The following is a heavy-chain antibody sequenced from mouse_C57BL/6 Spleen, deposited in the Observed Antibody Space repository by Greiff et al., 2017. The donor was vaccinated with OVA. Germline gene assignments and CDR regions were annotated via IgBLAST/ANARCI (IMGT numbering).Heavy chain of an antibody. CDR3: ARGLATTVVAPYYFDY. V-gene: IGHV1-82*01. D-gene: IGHD1-1*01. CDR2: IYPGDGDT. J-gene: IGHJ2*01. Sequence: QVQLQQSGPELVKPGASVKISCKASGYAFSSSWMNWVKQRPGKGLEWIGRIYPGDGDTNYNGKFKGKATLTADKSSSTAYMQLSSLTSDDSAVYFCARGLATTVVAPYYFDYWGQGTTLTVSS. CDR1: GYAFSSSW.